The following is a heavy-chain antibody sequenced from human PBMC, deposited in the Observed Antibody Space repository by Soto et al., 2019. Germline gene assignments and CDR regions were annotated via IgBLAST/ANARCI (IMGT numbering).Heavy chain of an antibody. J-gene: IGHJ5*01. V-gene: IGHV4-30-4*01. D-gene: IGHD5-12*01. CDR2: IYYSGST. CDR3: ASVGRWLRLHFIEGWFDS. CDR1: GGSISSGDYY. Sequence: QVQLQESGPGLVKPSQTLSLTCTVSGGSISSGDYYWSWIRQPPGKGLEWIGYIYYSGSTYYNPSLKSRVTSSVDTSKIHFFLRLSSVSAAVTAMYYCASVGRWLRLHFIEGWFDSCGQVTLVTVSS.